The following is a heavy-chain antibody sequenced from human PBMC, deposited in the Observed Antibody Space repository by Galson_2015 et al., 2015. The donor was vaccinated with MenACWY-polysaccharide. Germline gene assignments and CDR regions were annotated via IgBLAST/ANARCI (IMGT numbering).Heavy chain of an antibody. CDR3: ARAAYCTHYCYYYYYMDV. D-gene: IGHD2-8*01. CDR1: GYTFTNYY. Sequence: SVKVSCKASGYTFTNYYIHWVRQAPGLGLEWMGVVKPSGGHPIQEQKFQGRGTMTSHTSTSTVYMEGRSLGCDDTAIYYCARAAYCTHYCYYYYYMDVWGKGTTVTVSS. J-gene: IGHJ6*03. V-gene: IGHV1-46*01. CDR2: VKPSGGHP.